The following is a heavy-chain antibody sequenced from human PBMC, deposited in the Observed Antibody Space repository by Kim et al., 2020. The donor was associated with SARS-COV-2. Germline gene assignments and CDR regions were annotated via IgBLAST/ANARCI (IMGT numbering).Heavy chain of an antibody. CDR2: INAGNGNT. CDR1: GYTFTSYA. J-gene: IGHJ4*02. CDR3: ARGSPIVVVPALPYYFDY. Sequence: ASVKVSCKASGYTFTSYAMHWVRQAPGQRLEWMGWINAGNGNTKYSQKFQGRVTITRDTSASTAYMELSSLRSEDTAVYYCARGSPIVVVPALPYYFDYWGQGTLVTVSS. D-gene: IGHD2-2*01. V-gene: IGHV1-3*01.